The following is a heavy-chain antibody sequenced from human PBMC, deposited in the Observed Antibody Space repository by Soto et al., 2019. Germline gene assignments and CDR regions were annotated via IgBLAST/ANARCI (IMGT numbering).Heavy chain of an antibody. CDR2: IYYSGYA. J-gene: IGHJ4*02. V-gene: IGHV4-30-4*01. CDR1: GGSISSGDYY. Sequence: QVQLQESAPGLVKPSQTLSLTCTVSGGSISSGDYYWSWIRQPPGKGLEWIGYIYYSGYAYYNPSLKSRLTISLDTSKNQFSLKLPSVTAADTAVYYCARAPSGDSVDYWGQGTLVTVSS. CDR3: ARAPSGDSVDY. D-gene: IGHD4-17*01.